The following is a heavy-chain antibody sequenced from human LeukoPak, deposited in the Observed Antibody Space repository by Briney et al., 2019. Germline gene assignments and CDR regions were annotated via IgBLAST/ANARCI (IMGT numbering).Heavy chain of an antibody. V-gene: IGHV1-46*01. CDR1: GYTFTSYY. D-gene: IGHD3-16*02. Sequence: ASVKVSRKASGYTFTSYYMHWVRQAPGQGLEWMGIINPSGGSTSYAQKFQGRVTMTRDTSTSTVYMELSSLRSEDTAVYYCARDWVRLGELSSPGFQHWGQGTLVTVSS. J-gene: IGHJ1*01. CDR3: ARDWVRLGELSSPGFQH. CDR2: INPSGGST.